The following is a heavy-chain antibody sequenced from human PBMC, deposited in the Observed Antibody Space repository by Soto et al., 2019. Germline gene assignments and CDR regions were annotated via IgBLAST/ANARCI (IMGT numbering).Heavy chain of an antibody. Sequence: SETLSLTCTVSGGSISNSPYYWGWIRQPPGKGLEWIGSIYYTGRTYYSPSLKSRVTISVDSSKNQFSLKLSSVTAADTAVYYCARNVFGSATTSFDYWGQGTLVT. CDR1: GGSISNSPYY. V-gene: IGHV4-39*01. CDR3: ARNVFGSATTSFDY. J-gene: IGHJ4*02. D-gene: IGHD6-19*01. CDR2: IYYTGRT.